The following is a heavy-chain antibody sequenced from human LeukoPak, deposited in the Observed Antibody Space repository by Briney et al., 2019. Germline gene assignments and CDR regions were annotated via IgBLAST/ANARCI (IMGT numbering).Heavy chain of an antibody. J-gene: IGHJ5*02. Sequence: SETLSLTCAVYGGSFSGYYWSWIRQPPGKGLEWIGEINHSGSTNYNPSLKSRVTISVDTSKNQFSLKLSSVTAADTAVYYCARSWRDGYSPRGGEFDPWGQGTLVTVSS. D-gene: IGHD5-24*01. CDR3: ARSWRDGYSPRGGEFDP. V-gene: IGHV4-34*01. CDR1: GGSFSGYY. CDR2: INHSGST.